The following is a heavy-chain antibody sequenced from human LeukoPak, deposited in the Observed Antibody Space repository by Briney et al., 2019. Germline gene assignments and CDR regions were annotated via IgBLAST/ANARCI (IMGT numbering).Heavy chain of an antibody. CDR2: ISGSGGST. CDR1: GFTFSGYA. V-gene: IGHV3-23*01. CDR3: AKSWGAVAGTSNWFDP. J-gene: IGHJ5*02. Sequence: PGGSLRLSCAASGFTFSGYAMSWVPQAPGKGLEWVSAISGSGGSTYYADSVKGRFTISRDNSKHTLYLQMNSLRAEDTAGYYCAKSWGAVAGTSNWFDPWGQGALVTVSS. D-gene: IGHD6-13*01.